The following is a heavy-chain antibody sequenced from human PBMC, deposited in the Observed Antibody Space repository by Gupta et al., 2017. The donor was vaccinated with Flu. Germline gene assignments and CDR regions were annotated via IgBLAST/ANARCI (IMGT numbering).Heavy chain of an antibody. CDR3: ARQMVSATVYFYYGMDV. V-gene: IGHV1-69*01. D-gene: IGHD2-8*01. Sequence: QVQLVQSGAEVKTAGSSVKVSCKASGGTFSDYVISWVRQAPGQGLEWMGGIIPYFSTANYAQKFQGRVTITADESTSTAYMELNSLRSEDTAVYYCARQMVSATVYFYYGMDVWGQGTTVTVSS. J-gene: IGHJ6*02. CDR1: GGTFSDYV. CDR2: IIPYFSTA.